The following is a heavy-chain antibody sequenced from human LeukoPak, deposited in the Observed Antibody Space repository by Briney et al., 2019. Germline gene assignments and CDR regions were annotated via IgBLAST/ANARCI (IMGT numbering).Heavy chain of an antibody. CDR3: AGRDKFYYFDY. V-gene: IGHV1-69*04. CDR2: IIPILGIA. J-gene: IGHJ4*02. Sequence: SVKVSCKASGGTFSSYAISWVRQAPGQGLEWMGRIIPILGIANYAQKFQGRVTITADKSTSTAYMELSSLRSEDTAVYYCAGRDKFYYFDYWGQGTLVTVSS. D-gene: IGHD2-15*01. CDR1: GGTFSSYA.